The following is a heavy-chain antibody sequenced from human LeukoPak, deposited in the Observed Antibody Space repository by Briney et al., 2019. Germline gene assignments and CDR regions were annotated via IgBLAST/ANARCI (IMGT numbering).Heavy chain of an antibody. J-gene: IGHJ1*01. CDR3: ARESYYYDSSGYREGYFQH. CDR2: SYYSGST. CDR1: GGSISSYY. Sequence: SETLSLTCTVSGGSISSYYWSWIRQPPGKGLEWIGYSYYSGSTNYNPSLKSRVTISVDTSKNQFSLKLSSVTAADTAVYYCARESYYYDSSGYREGYFQHWGQGTLVTVSS. V-gene: IGHV4-59*01. D-gene: IGHD3-22*01.